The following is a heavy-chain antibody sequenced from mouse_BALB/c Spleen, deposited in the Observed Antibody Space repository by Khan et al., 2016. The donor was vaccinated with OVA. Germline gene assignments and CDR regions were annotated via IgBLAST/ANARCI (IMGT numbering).Heavy chain of an antibody. CDR1: GYTFTSYW. D-gene: IGHD2-14*01. Sequence: QVQLKESGAELAKPGASVKMSCTASGYTFTSYWMHWIKQRPGQGLEWIGYINPTSGYTDSNQKFKDKATLTADKSSSTAYMQLSSLTSDDSADYYCASDRIDYWGQGTALTVSS. CDR3: ASDRIDY. V-gene: IGHV1-7*01. J-gene: IGHJ2*01. CDR2: INPTSGYT.